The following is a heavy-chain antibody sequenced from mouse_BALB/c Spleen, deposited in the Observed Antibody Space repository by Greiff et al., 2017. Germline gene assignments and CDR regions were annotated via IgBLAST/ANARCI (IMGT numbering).Heavy chain of an antibody. Sequence: VQLKQSGPELVKPGASVKISCKASGYSFTGYFMNWVKQSHGKSLEWIGRINPYNGDTFYNQKFKGKATLTVDKSSSTAYMQLSSLTSEDSAVYFCAIITTVVAPFAYWGQGTLVTVSA. V-gene: IGHV1-20*01. D-gene: IGHD1-1*01. CDR3: AIITTVVAPFAY. CDR1: GYSFTGYF. J-gene: IGHJ3*01. CDR2: INPYNGDT.